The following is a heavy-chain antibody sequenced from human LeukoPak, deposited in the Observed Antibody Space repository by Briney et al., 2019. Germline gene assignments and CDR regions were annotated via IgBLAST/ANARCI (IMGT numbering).Heavy chain of an antibody. CDR1: GFTFSSYG. Sequence: GRSLRLSCAASGFTFSSYGMHWVRQAPGKGLEWVAVIWYDGSNKYYADSVKGRFTISRDNTKNSLFLHMNSLREEDTAVYFCARFMITTRGFDYWGQGTLLTVSS. J-gene: IGHJ4*02. D-gene: IGHD3-16*01. CDR3: ARFMITTRGFDY. CDR2: IWYDGSNK. V-gene: IGHV3-33*01.